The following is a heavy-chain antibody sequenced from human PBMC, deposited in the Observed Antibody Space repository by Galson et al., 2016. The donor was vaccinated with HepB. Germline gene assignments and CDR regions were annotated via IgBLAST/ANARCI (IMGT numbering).Heavy chain of an antibody. CDR3: ARGSGDDYFDF. CDR2: ISGFNGNT. Sequence: SVKVSCKASGYAFGNNGISWVRQAPGQGLEWMGWISGFNGNTKYAQRLQGRVTMTTDTSTRTAYMEMGSLTSDDTAMYYCARGSGDDYFDFWGQGTLVTVSS. CDR1: GYAFGNNG. J-gene: IGHJ4*02. V-gene: IGHV1-18*04. D-gene: IGHD1-26*01.